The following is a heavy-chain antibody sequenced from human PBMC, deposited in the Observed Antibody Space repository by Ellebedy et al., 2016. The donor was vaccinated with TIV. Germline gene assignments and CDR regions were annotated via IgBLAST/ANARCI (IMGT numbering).Heavy chain of an antibody. J-gene: IGHJ4*02. Sequence: ESLKISCAASGFTFNYFAINWVRQAPGRGLEWVSAISGSGATTFYPDFVKGRFTISRDNAKNSLYLQMNSLRDEDTAVYYSARGDYCDYWGQGTLVTVSS. CDR1: GFTFNYFA. CDR2: ISGSGATT. CDR3: ARGDYCDY. V-gene: IGHV3-23*01.